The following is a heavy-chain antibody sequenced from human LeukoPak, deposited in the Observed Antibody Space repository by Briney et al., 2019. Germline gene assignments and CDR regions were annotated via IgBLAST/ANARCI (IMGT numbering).Heavy chain of an antibody. CDR3: ARVGYGYCSSTSCYKDYMDV. CDR1: GGTFSSYT. Sequence: SVKVSCKASGGTFSSYTISWVRQARGQGLEWMGRIIPILGIANYAQKFQGRVTITADKSTSTAHMELSSLRSEDTAVYYCARVGYGYCSSTSCYKDYMDVWGKGTTVTVSS. J-gene: IGHJ6*03. CDR2: IIPILGIA. D-gene: IGHD2-2*02. V-gene: IGHV1-69*02.